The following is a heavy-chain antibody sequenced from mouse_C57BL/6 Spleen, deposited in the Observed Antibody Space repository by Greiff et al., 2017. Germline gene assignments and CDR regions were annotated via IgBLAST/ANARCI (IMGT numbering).Heavy chain of an antibody. D-gene: IGHD1-1*01. Sequence: VQLQQSGAELMKPGASVKLSCKATGYTFTGYWIEWVKQRPGHGLEWIGEILPGSGSTNYNEKFKGKATFTADTSSNTAYMQLSSLTTEDSAIYYCARGGVYGSSYDYAMDYWGQGTSVTVSS. J-gene: IGHJ4*01. CDR3: ARGGVYGSSYDYAMDY. CDR2: ILPGSGST. V-gene: IGHV1-9*01. CDR1: GYTFTGYW.